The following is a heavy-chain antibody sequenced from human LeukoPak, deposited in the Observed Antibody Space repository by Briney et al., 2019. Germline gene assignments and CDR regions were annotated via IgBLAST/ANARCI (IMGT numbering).Heavy chain of an antibody. V-gene: IGHV6-1*01. J-gene: IGHJ3*02. CDR1: GDSVSSNSAT. D-gene: IGHD6-13*01. CDR2: TYYRSKWYN. CDR3: ARGDSSSWYFLGAFDI. Sequence: SQTLSLTCAISGDSVSSNSATWNWIRQSPSRGLEWLGRTYYRSKWYNDYALSVKSRISINPDTSKSRFSLQLNSVTPEDTAVYYCARGDSSSWYFLGAFDIWGQGTMVTVSS.